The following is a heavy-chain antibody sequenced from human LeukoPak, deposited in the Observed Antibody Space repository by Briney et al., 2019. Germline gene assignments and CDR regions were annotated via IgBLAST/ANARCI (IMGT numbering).Heavy chain of an antibody. CDR2: MHPNSGDT. J-gene: IGHJ4*02. V-gene: IGHV1-8*01. Sequence: ASVKVSCKTSGYTFAGYDINWVRQAAGQGFEWMGWMHPNSGDTGYAHNLQGRITITRDSSTATVFMELSSLRSEDTAMYYCARDAVAVAGKLVDYWGQGTLVTVSS. CDR3: ARDAVAVAGKLVDY. CDR1: GYTFAGYD. D-gene: IGHD6-19*01.